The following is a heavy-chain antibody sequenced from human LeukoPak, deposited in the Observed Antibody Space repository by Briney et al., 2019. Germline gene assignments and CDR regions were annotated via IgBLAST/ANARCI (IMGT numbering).Heavy chain of an antibody. CDR1: GFTFSNYW. CDR3: ARSRAAVVMGELIPSFYYGMDV. D-gene: IGHD3-16*01. Sequence: GGSLRLSCAASGFTFSNYWMNWVRQVPGKGLEWVVTIKQDGGERYYVDSVEGRFTISRDNGKTSVYLQMNSLRADDTAVYYCARSRAAVVMGELIPSFYYGMDVWGQGTTVTVSS. V-gene: IGHV3-7*03. CDR2: IKQDGGER. J-gene: IGHJ6*02.